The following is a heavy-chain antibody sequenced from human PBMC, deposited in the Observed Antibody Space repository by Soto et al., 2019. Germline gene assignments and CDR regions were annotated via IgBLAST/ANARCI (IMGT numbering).Heavy chain of an antibody. Sequence: ASVKVSCKASGYTFTSYAMHWVRQAPGQRLEWMGWINAGNGNTKYSQKFQGRVTITRDTSASTAYMELSSLRSEDTAVYYCARDKTSIWFGELLTPFDPWGQGTLVTVSS. CDR2: INAGNGNT. D-gene: IGHD3-10*01. CDR3: ARDKTSIWFGELLTPFDP. CDR1: GYTFTSYA. V-gene: IGHV1-3*01. J-gene: IGHJ5*02.